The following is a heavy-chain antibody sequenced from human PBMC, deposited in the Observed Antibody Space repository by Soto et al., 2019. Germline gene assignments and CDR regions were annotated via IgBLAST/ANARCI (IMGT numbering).Heavy chain of an antibody. Sequence: QVQLQESGPGLVKPSQTLSLTCTVSGGSISSGGYYWSWIRQHPGKGLEWIGYTYYRGSTYYNPSLKSRVTITVDTSKNQFSLKLSSVTAADAAVYYCARGGDSRGYYVYWGQGTLVTVST. D-gene: IGHD3-22*01. CDR3: ARGGDSRGYYVY. V-gene: IGHV4-31*03. CDR1: GGSISSGGYY. J-gene: IGHJ4*02. CDR2: TYYRGST.